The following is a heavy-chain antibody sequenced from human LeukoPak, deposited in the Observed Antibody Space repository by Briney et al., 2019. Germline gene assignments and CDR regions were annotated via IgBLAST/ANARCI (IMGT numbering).Heavy chain of an antibody. J-gene: IGHJ4*02. CDR2: IYYSGST. CDR3: ARVFGYCSGGSCDNYFDY. V-gene: IGHV4-59*01. CDR1: GGSISSYY. Sequence: PSETLSPTCTVSGGSISSYYWSWIRQPPGKGLEWIGYIYYSGSTNYNPSLKSRVTISVDTSKNQFPLKLSSVTAADTAVYYCARVFGYCSGGSCDNYFDYWGQGTLVTVSS. D-gene: IGHD2-15*01.